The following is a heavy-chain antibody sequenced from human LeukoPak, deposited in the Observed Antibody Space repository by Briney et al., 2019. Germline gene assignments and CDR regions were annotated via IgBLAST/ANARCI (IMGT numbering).Heavy chain of an antibody. CDR3: ARDSWWELRADVPGPYGLDV. V-gene: IGHV3-33*01. Sequence: PGRSLRLSCAASGFTFSNYGMHWVRQAPGKGLEWVAVIWYDGSNKYHADSVKGRFTISRDNSKNTLYLQMNSLRAEDTAVYYCARDSWWELRADVPGPYGLDVWGQGTTVTVSS. J-gene: IGHJ6*02. CDR2: IWYDGSNK. CDR1: GFTFSNYG. D-gene: IGHD1-26*01.